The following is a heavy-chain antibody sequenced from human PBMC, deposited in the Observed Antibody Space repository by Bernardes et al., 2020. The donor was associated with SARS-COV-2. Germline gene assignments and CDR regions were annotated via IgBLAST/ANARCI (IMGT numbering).Heavy chain of an antibody. J-gene: IGHJ3*02. CDR2: ISGSTSTSN. V-gene: IGHV3-11*06. D-gene: IGHD6-13*01. Sequence: GGALRLSCAASGFTFSDYYMSWIRQAPGKGLEFVSYISGSTSTSNYTSYADSVKGRFTISRDNAKNSLLLQMNSLRAEDTAVYYCARDSDSRTWNMAFDIWGQGAMVTVSS. CDR1: GFTFSDYY. CDR3: ARDSDSRTWNMAFDI.